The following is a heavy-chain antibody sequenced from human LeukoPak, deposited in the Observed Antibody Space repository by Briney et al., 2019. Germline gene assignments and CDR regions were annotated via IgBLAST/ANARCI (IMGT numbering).Heavy chain of an antibody. CDR1: AFTFRSYG. D-gene: IGHD3-22*01. V-gene: IGHV3-30*02. J-gene: IGHJ3*02. CDR3: AKDQGYYYDSSGSAFDI. CDR2: IRYHGSDK. Sequence: GGSLRLSCAASAFTFRSYGMHWVRQAPGKGLEWVAFIRYHGSDKYYADSVKGRFTISRDNSKNTLYLQMNSLRAEDTAVYYCAKDQGYYYDSSGSAFDIWGQGTMVTVSS.